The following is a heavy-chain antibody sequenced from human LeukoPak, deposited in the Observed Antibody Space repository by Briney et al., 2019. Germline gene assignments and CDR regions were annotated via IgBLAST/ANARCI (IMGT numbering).Heavy chain of an antibody. CDR1: GDSISDTNYY. CDR2: IYYSGST. Sequence: SETLSLTCTVSGDSISDTNYYWGWIRQPAGKRLEWIGSIYYSGSTYYNPSLKSRVTISVDTSKNQFSLNLTSVTAADTAVYYCARVSYAFDIWGQGTMVTVSS. J-gene: IGHJ3*02. V-gene: IGHV4-39*07. CDR3: ARVSYAFDI.